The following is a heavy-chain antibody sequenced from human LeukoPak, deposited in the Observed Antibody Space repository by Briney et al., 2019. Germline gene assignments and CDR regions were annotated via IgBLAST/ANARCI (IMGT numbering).Heavy chain of an antibody. V-gene: IGHV4-59*01. D-gene: IGHD5-12*01. CDR3: ARESSSGYVSYYYYYYMDV. CDR2: IYDSGST. CDR1: GGSINSYY. J-gene: IGHJ6*03. Sequence: SETLSLTCTVSGGSINSYYWSWIRQPPGKGLEWIGYIYDSGSTNYNPSLKSRVTISVDTSNNQFSLKLSSVTAADTAVYYCARESSSGYVSYYYYYYMDVWGKGTTVTISS.